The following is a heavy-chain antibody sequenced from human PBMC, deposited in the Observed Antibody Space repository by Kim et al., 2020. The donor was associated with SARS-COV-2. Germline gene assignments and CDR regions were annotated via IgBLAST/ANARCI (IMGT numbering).Heavy chain of an antibody. CDR1: GFAFNDNG. CDR2: ISYDGTDK. CDR3: AKSLQPGAGYFHYYATDV. V-gene: IGHV3-30*19. Sequence: GGSLRLSCVGSGFAFNDNGIHWVRQAPGKGLEWVAVISYDGTDKYYLESVKGRFTISRDNSKNTHYLQMNSLTTEDSAVYYCAKSLQPGAGYFHYYATDV. D-gene: IGHD2-8*02. J-gene: IGHJ6*01.